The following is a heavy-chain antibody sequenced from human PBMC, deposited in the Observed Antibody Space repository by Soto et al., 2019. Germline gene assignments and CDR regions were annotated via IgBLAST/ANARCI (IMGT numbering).Heavy chain of an antibody. CDR2: INPSIGTT. J-gene: IGHJ5*02. CDR3: AREERREVTRPRKWWFDP. Sequence: QVQLVQSGAEVKKPGASVRVSCKASGYSFTGNCLHWVRQAPGQGPEWMGWINPSIGTTKYAQNFQGRVTMTRDTDINTAFMELTSLTSDDTAVYFCAREERREVTRPRKWWFDPWGQGTLVTVSS. V-gene: IGHV1-2*02. D-gene: IGHD6-6*01. CDR1: GYSFTGNC.